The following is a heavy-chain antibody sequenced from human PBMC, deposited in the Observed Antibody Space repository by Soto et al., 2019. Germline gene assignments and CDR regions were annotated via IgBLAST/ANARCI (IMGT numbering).Heavy chain of an antibody. CDR1: GYTFTGYY. D-gene: IGHD6-19*01. CDR2: INPNSGGT. CDR3: ARDREYSSGWARYYYFDY. J-gene: IGHJ4*02. V-gene: IGHV1-2*04. Sequence: GASVKVSCKASGYTFTGYYMHWVRQAPGQGLEWMGWINPNSGGTNYAQKFQGWVTMTRDTSISTAYMELSRLRSDDTAVYYCARDREYSSGWARYYYFDYWGQGTLVIGSS.